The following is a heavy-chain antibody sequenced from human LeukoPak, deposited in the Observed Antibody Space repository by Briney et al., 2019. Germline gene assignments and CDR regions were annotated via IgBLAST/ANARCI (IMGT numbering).Heavy chain of an antibody. Sequence: GGSLRLSCAASGLTFSSYAMHWVRQAPGKGLEWVAVISYDGSNKYYADSVKGRFTISRDNSKNTLYLQMNSLRAEDTAVYYCARDPAYYDYVWGSYRYTAFDYWGQGTLVTVSS. CDR1: GLTFSSYA. V-gene: IGHV3-30-3*01. CDR2: ISYDGSNK. D-gene: IGHD3-16*02. CDR3: ARDPAYYDYVWGSYRYTAFDY. J-gene: IGHJ4*02.